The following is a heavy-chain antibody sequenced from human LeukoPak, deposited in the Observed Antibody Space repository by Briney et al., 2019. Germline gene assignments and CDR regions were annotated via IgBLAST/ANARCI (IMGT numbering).Heavy chain of an antibody. Sequence: GEALQISSQGSGYGFTTYWIRWARPLPGTGREWMGWIDPSDSYTNYSPSFQGHVTISADKSISTAYLQWSSLKASDTAMYYCARTQRPGYTSSSFDYWGQGTLVTVSS. J-gene: IGHJ4*02. D-gene: IGHD6-13*01. CDR2: IDPSDSYT. V-gene: IGHV5-10-1*01. CDR1: GYGFTTYW. CDR3: ARTQRPGYTSSSFDY.